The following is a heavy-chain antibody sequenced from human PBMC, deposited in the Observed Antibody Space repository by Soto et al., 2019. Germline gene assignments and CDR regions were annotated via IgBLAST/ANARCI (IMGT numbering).Heavy chain of an antibody. V-gene: IGHV1-69*06. CDR2: VIPMFPQA. Sequence: QVRLVQSEPEVKKAWSSVKVSCTVSGGTFISDAFTWVRQAPGPGLEWMGGVIPMFPQANYSQTFQGRATHSAHKATSSDYMGLHCLKCEGTAVYYCERCHSASSGAGSFVSGGKGTLVTV. D-gene: IGHD3-22*01. CDR3: ERCHSASSGAGSFVS. CDR1: GGTFISDA. J-gene: IGHJ4*02.